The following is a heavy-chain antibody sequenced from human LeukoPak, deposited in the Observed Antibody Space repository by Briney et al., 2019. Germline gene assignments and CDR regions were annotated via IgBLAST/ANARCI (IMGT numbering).Heavy chain of an antibody. J-gene: IGHJ3*02. Sequence: PSETLSLTCTVSGGSISSYYWSWIRQPPGKGLEWIGYIYYSGSTNYNPSLKSRVTISVDTSKNQFSLRLSSVTAADTAVYYCAKGRPYAFDIWGQGTTVTVSS. CDR3: AKGRPYAFDI. CDR2: IYYSGST. CDR1: GGSISSYY. V-gene: IGHV4-59*12.